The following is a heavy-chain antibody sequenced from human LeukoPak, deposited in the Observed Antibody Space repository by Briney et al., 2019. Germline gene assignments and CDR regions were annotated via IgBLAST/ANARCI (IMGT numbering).Heavy chain of an antibody. V-gene: IGHV1-2*02. CDR3: AREWQVGATGFDY. J-gene: IGHJ4*02. D-gene: IGHD1-26*01. CDR1: GYTFTGYY. CDR2: INPNSGGT. Sequence: ASVKVSCKASGYTFTGYYMHWVRQAPGQGLEWMGWINPNSGGTNYAQKFQGRVTMTRDTSIGTAYMELSRLRSDDTAVYYCAREWQVGATGFDYWGQGTLVTVSS.